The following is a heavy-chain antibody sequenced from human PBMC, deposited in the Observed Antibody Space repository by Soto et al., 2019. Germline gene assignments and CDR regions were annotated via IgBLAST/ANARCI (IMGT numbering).Heavy chain of an antibody. CDR3: AKDRPYCSGGSCYSRYYYYMDV. J-gene: IGHJ6*03. V-gene: IGHV3-21*04. CDR2: ISSSSSYI. D-gene: IGHD2-15*01. Sequence: GGSLRLSCAASGFTFSSYSMNWVRQAPGKGLEWVSSISSSSSYIYYADSVKGRFTISRDNSKNTLYLQMNSLRAEDTAVYYCAKDRPYCSGGSCYSRYYYYMDVWGKGTTVTVSS. CDR1: GFTFSSYS.